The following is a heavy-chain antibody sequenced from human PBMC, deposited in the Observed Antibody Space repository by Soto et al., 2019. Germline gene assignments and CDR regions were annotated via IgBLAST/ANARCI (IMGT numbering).Heavy chain of an antibody. CDR1: GFTFSSYG. D-gene: IGHD6-13*01. J-gene: IGHJ4*02. Sequence: QVQLVESGGGVVQPGRSLRLSCAASGFTFSSYGMHWVRQAPGKGLEWVAVISYDGSNNYYADSVKGRFTISRDNSKNTLYLQMNSLRAEDTAVYYCAKDWGLHRSRWSLVFDYWGQGTLVTVSS. CDR3: AKDWGLHRSRWSLVFDY. CDR2: ISYDGSNN. V-gene: IGHV3-30*18.